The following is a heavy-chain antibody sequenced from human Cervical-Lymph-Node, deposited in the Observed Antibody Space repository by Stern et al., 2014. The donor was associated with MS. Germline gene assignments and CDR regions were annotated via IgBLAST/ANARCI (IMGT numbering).Heavy chain of an antibody. D-gene: IGHD3-22*01. V-gene: IGHV1-8*02. CDR1: GYSFTSYD. Sequence: VQLVQSGAEVKEPGASVKVSCKTSGYSFTSYDIIWVRQATGQGLEWMGWMKPNSGNTASAPKFQGRVTMTRSTSISTAYMELSSLRSEDTAVYYCAMLNNHYDHRGALDFWGQGTLVTVSS. CDR2: MKPNSGNT. J-gene: IGHJ4*02. CDR3: AMLNNHYDHRGALDF.